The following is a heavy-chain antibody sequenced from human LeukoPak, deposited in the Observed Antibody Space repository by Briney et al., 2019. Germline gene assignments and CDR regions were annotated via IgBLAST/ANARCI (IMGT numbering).Heavy chain of an antibody. J-gene: IGHJ4*02. V-gene: IGHV1-69*05. CDR1: GGTFSSYA. Sequence: SAKVSCKASGGTFSSYAVSWVRQAPGQGLEWMGGIIPISGTANYAQKFQGRVTITTDESTSTAYMELSSLRSEDTAVYYCATHSSSSGYFDYWGQGTLVTVSS. D-gene: IGHD6-6*01. CDR3: ATHSSSSGYFDY. CDR2: IIPISGTA.